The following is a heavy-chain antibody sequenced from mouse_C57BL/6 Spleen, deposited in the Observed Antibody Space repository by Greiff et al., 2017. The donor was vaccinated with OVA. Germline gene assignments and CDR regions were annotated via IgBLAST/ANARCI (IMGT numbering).Heavy chain of an antibody. J-gene: IGHJ2*01. CDR3: ARGRGHYFDY. Sequence: QVQLKQPGAELVRPGSSVKLSCKASGYTFTSYWMDWVKQRPGQGLEWIGNIYPSDSETHYNQKFKDKATLTVDKSSSTAYMQLSSLTSEDSAVYYCARGRGHYFDYWGQGTTLTVSS. CDR1: GYTFTSYW. V-gene: IGHV1-61*01. CDR2: IYPSDSET.